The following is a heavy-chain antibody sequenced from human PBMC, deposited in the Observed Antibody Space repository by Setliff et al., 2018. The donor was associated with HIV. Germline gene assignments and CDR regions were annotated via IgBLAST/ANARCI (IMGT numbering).Heavy chain of an antibody. Sequence: GSLRLSCAASEFTFNNYEMNWVRQAPGRGLEWISSITTSGSTTVYTDSVKGRFTISRDNAKNSLYLQMNSLRAEDTAVYYCARHEPGWYALSGGRYFDYWGQGSLVTVSS. J-gene: IGHJ4*02. V-gene: IGHV3-48*03. CDR2: ITTSGSTT. CDR1: EFTFNNYE. D-gene: IGHD6-19*01. CDR3: ARHEPGWYALSGGRYFDY.